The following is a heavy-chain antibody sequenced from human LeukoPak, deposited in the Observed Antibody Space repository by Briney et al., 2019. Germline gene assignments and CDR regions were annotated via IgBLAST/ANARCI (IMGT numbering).Heavy chain of an antibody. Sequence: GGSLRLSCAASGFTFSGYWMSWVRQAPGKGLEWVANIKQDGSEKYYADSVKGRFTISRDNPKNTLYLQMNSLRAEDTAVYYCARSRGSGWPFDYWGQGTLVTVSS. CDR2: IKQDGSEK. CDR3: ARSRGSGWPFDY. J-gene: IGHJ4*02. V-gene: IGHV3-7*01. CDR1: GFTFSGYW. D-gene: IGHD6-19*01.